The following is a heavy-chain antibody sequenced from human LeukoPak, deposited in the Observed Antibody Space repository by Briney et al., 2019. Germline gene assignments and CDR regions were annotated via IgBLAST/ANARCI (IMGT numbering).Heavy chain of an antibody. CDR1: GFTFCSDA. Sequence: PGGSLRLSCAASGFTFCSDAMSWVRQAPGKGLEWVSAISGSGGSTYYAAPVEGRCTISSDNSKNTLYLQMNSLRAEDTAVYYCAKDGMATTDYWGQGTLVTVSS. CDR2: ISGSGGST. J-gene: IGHJ4*02. CDR3: AKDGMATTDY. V-gene: IGHV3-23*01. D-gene: IGHD5-24*01.